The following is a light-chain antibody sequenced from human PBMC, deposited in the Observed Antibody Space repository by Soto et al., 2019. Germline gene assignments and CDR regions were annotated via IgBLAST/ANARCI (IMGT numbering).Light chain of an antibody. CDR3: SSYTSISTLYV. CDR2: DVS. CDR1: SSDVGDYNY. J-gene: IGLJ1*01. Sequence: QSALTQPASVSGSPGQSITISCTGTSSDVGDYNYVSWYQQHPGKAPKLIIYDVSNRPSGVSNRFSGSKSGNTASLTISGLQAEDEADYYCSSYTSISTLYVFGTGTKLTVL. V-gene: IGLV2-14*03.